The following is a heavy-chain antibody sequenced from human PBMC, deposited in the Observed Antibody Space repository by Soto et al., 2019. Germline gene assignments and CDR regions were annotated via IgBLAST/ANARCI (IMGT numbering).Heavy chain of an antibody. D-gene: IGHD3-22*01. CDR1: GYSFTSYW. J-gene: IGHJ3*02. Sequence: ASVKVSCKGSGYSFTSYWIGWVRQMPGKGLEWMGIIYPGDSDTRYSPSFQGQVTISADKSISTAYLQWSSLKASDTAMYYCAGTYYYDSSGYSPHDAFDIWGQGTMVTVSS. CDR2: IYPGDSDT. V-gene: IGHV5-51*01. CDR3: AGTYYYDSSGYSPHDAFDI.